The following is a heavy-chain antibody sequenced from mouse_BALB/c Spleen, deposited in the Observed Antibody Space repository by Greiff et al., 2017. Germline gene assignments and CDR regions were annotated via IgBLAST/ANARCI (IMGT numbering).Heavy chain of an antibody. CDR1: GYSITSDYA. CDR3: ASGDDAMDY. J-gene: IGHJ4*01. V-gene: IGHV3-2*02. Sequence: EVKLLESGPGLVKPSQSLSLTCTVTGYSITSDYAWNWIRQFPGNKLEWMGYISYSGSTSYNPSLKSRISITRDTSKNQFFLQLNSVTTEDTATYYCASGDDAMDYWGQGTSVTVSS. CDR2: ISYSGST. D-gene: IGHD3-3*01.